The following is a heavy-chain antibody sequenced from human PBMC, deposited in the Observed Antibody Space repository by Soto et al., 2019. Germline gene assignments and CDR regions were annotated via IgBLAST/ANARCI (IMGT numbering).Heavy chain of an antibody. D-gene: IGHD4-4*01. J-gene: IGHJ3*02. CDR1: GGSISSSSYY. V-gene: IGHV4-39*01. CDR3: VRQRGTTEGGYAFDI. CDR2: IYYSGST. Sequence: SETLSLTCTVSGGSISSSSYYWGWIRQPPGKGLEWIGSIYYSGSTYYNPSLKSRVTISVVTSKNQFSLKLSSVTAADTAVYYCVRQRGTTEGGYAFDIWGQGTMVTVSS.